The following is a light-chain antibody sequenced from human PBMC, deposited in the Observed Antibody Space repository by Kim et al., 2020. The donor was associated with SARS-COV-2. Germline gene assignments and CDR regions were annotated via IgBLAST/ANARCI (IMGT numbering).Light chain of an antibody. CDR1: QGIYNT. J-gene: IGKJ1*01. CDR2: GAS. Sequence: ASVGDRVTITCRASQGIYNTLGWYQQKPGKAPKCLIYGASILQSGVPSRFSGSGSGTAFTLSINGLEPEDFATYFCLQANGYPRVFGQGTKVDIK. CDR3: LQANGYPRV. V-gene: IGKV1-17*01.